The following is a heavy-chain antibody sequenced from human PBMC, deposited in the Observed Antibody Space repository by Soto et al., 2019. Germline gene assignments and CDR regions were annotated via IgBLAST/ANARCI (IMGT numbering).Heavy chain of an antibody. CDR3: AKAGHSSYYDSSGYLAY. J-gene: IGHJ4*02. Sequence: GGSLRLSCAASGFTFSSYAMSWVRQAPGKGLEWVSAISGSGGSTYYADSVKGRFTISRDNSKNTLYLQMNSLRAEDTAVYYCAKAGHSSYYDSSGYLAYWGQGTLVTVSS. CDR2: ISGSGGST. D-gene: IGHD3-22*01. V-gene: IGHV3-23*01. CDR1: GFTFSSYA.